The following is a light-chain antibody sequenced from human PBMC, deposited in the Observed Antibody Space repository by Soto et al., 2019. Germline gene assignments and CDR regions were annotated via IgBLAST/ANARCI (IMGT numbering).Light chain of an antibody. CDR1: SSNIGSNT. V-gene: IGLV1-44*01. CDR2: SNN. J-gene: IGLJ2*01. CDR3: AVWDDSLNGVV. Sequence: QSVLTQPPSASGTPGQRVTISCSGSSSNIGSNTVNWYQQLPGTAPKLFIYSNNQRPSGVHDRFSGSKSGTSASLAISGLQSEDEADYYCAVWDDSLNGVVFGGGTQLTVL.